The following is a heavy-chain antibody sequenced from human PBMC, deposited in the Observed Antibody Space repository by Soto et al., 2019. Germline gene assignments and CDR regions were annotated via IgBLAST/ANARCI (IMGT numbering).Heavy chain of an antibody. CDR2: ISWNSGNL. V-gene: IGHV3-9*01. Sequence: EVQLVESGGGLVQPGRSLRLSCAASGFTFDDYAMHWVRQPPGKCLEWVSSISWNSGNLGYAASVKGRFTISRDNPKNSLYLQMNSLRGEDTALYYCAKGASTTVFAFNDYWGQGPLVTVSS. J-gene: IGHJ4*02. CDR3: AKGASTTVFAFNDY. D-gene: IGHD4-17*01. CDR1: GFTFDDYA.